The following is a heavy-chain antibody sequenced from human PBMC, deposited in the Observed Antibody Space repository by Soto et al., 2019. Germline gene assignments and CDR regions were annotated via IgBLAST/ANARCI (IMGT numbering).Heavy chain of an antibody. J-gene: IGHJ4*02. D-gene: IGHD6-19*01. CDR1: GFTFSSYG. CDR3: AKEVQEVVAGTLVY. CDR2: ISYDGSNK. V-gene: IGHV3-30*18. Sequence: QVQLVESGGGVVQPGRSLRLSCAASGFTFSSYGMHWVRQAPGKGLEWVAVISYDGSNKYYADSVKGRFTISRDNSKNTLYLQMNSLRAEDTAVYYCAKEVQEVVAGTLVYWGQGPLVTVSS.